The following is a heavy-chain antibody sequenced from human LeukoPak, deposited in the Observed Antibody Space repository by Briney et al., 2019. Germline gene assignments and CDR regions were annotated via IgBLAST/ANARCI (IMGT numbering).Heavy chain of an antibody. D-gene: IGHD2-2*01. V-gene: IGHV3-30*02. Sequence: PAGSLTLTCAASGCTISCYGLHWVRQLPGKGLEWVGFIRYDGTSKYYADSVKGRFTISRDNSRNSVYLQMTSLTTDDTAVYYCAKIEGKYQLANLPHSWGQGTLVTVSS. CDR3: AKIEGKYQLANLPHS. CDR2: IRYDGTSK. CDR1: GCTISCYG. J-gene: IGHJ4*02.